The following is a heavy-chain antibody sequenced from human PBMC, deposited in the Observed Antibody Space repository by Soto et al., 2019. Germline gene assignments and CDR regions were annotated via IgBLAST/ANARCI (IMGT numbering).Heavy chain of an antibody. V-gene: IGHV1-2*02. Sequence: QVQLVQSGAEVKKPGASVKVSCKASGYTFTDYYMHWVRQAPGQGLVRMGWINPNSGGTNYAQKFQGRVTMTRYTSISTAYMELSRLTSDDTAVYYCARQISNDSDAFDIWGQGTLVTVSS. CDR3: ARQISNDSDAFDI. CDR2: INPNSGGT. D-gene: IGHD2-15*01. J-gene: IGHJ3*02. CDR1: GYTFTDYY.